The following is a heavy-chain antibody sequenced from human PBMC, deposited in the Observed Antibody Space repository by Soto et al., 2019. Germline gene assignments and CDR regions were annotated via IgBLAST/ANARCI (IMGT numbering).Heavy chain of an antibody. V-gene: IGHV4-61*01. CDR3: ASHSYYYGSGNYFDY. CDR1: GGSVSSGSYY. D-gene: IGHD3-10*01. CDR2: IYYSGST. J-gene: IGHJ4*02. Sequence: QVQLQESGPGLVKPSETLSLTCTVSGGSVSSGSYYWSWIRQPPGKGLEWIGYIYYSGSTNYNPSLKSRGTISVDTSKNQFSLKLGSVTAADTAVYYCASHSYYYGSGNYFDYWGQGTLVTVSS.